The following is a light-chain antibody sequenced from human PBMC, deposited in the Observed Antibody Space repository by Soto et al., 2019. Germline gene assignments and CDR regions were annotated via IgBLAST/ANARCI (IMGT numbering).Light chain of an antibody. CDR2: DIS. Sequence: IQMTQSASSLSASVGDRVTITCQASQVITNYLNWYQQKPGKAPKLLIYDISTLEIGVPSRFSGSGSGTDFTLTISSLQPEDFATYYCLQDYNYPPTFGQGTKVDIK. CDR3: LQDYNYPPT. J-gene: IGKJ1*01. CDR1: QVITNY. V-gene: IGKV1-6*01.